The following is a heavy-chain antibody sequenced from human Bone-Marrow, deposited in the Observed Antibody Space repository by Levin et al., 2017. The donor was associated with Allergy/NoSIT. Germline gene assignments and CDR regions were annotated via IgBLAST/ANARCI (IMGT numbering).Heavy chain of an antibody. D-gene: IGHD6-19*01. CDR2: VSGRDGRDT. Sequence: GESLKISCAASGFTFYNYAMSWVRQAPGKGLEWVAGVSGRDGRDTYYADSVRGRFTVSRDNSKNTLHLLMTSLGAEDTAVYYCAKDLQWPVITLATSLDYWGQGTLLSVSS. V-gene: IGHV3-23*01. J-gene: IGHJ4*02. CDR3: AKDLQWPVITLATSLDY. CDR1: GFTFYNYA.